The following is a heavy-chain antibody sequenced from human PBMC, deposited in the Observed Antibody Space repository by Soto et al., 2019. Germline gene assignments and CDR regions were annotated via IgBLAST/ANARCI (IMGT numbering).Heavy chain of an antibody. CDR1: GYTFTNYG. D-gene: IGHD3-22*01. CDR3: AREKSYYDSSGSDAFDI. CDR2: ISAYNGNT. Sequence: GASVKVSCKASGYTFTNYGISWVRQAPGQGLEWMGWISAYNGNTNYAQKLQGRVTMTTDTSTSTAYMELRGLRSDDTAVYYCAREKSYYDSSGSDAFDIWGQGTMVTVSS. V-gene: IGHV1-18*01. J-gene: IGHJ3*02.